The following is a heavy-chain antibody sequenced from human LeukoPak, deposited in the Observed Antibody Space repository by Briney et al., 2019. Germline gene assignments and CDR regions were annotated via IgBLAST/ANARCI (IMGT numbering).Heavy chain of an antibody. Sequence: GESLKISCKGSGYSFTSYWIGWVRQMPGKGLEWMGIIYPGDSDTRYSPSFQGQVTISADKSISTAYLQWSSLKASDTAMYYCARLTGYCSSTSCYSRLESEGYFDLWGRGTLVTVSS. CDR3: ARLTGYCSSTSCYSRLESEGYFDL. CDR1: GYSFTSYW. D-gene: IGHD2-2*02. J-gene: IGHJ2*01. CDR2: IYPGDSDT. V-gene: IGHV5-51*01.